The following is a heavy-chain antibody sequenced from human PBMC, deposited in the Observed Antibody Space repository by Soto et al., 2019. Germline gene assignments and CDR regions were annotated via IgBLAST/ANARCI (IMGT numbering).Heavy chain of an antibody. Sequence: VGSLRLSCAASGFAFSNYEMNWVHQAPGKGLEWVSYISLSGSTIYYADSVKGRFTISRDDAKNSLYLQMDSLRADDTAVYYCARESFSASPNFFDYWGQGTLVTVSS. CDR2: ISLSGSTI. CDR1: GFAFSNYE. D-gene: IGHD3-3*02. CDR3: ARESFSASPNFFDY. J-gene: IGHJ4*02. V-gene: IGHV3-48*03.